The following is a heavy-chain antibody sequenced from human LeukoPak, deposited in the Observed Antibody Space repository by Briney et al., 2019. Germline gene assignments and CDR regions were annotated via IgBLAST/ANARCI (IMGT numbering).Heavy chain of an antibody. J-gene: IGHJ5*02. Sequence: PSETLSLTCTGSGGSFRSHYWTWIRQPPGKGLEWIGYIYYSGSTNYNPSLKSRVTTSVDTSKNQFSLKLGSVTAADTAVYYCARTYSSSWYWFDPWGQGTLVTVSS. CDR1: GGSFRSHY. CDR2: IYYSGST. V-gene: IGHV4-59*11. CDR3: ARTYSSSWYWFDP. D-gene: IGHD6-13*01.